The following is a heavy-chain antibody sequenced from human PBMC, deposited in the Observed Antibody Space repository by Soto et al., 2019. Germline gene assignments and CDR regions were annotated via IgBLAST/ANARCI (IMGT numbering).Heavy chain of an antibody. CDR1: GGSIHNYY. Sequence: SETLSLTCTVSGGSIHNYYWSWMRQTPGKGLVWIGHIYSIGSTKYNPSLQSRVSISSDTSKNQFFLNLTSVSAADTGVYFCARGSPRYSGNSYAPFDYWGQGTRVTVS. D-gene: IGHD6-13*01. CDR3: ARGSPRYSGNSYAPFDY. CDR2: IYSIGST. V-gene: IGHV4-59*01. J-gene: IGHJ4*02.